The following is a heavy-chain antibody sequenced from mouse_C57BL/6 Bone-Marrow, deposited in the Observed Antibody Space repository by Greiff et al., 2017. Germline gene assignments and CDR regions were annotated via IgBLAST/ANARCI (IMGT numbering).Heavy chain of an antibody. D-gene: IGHD1-1*01. J-gene: IGHJ2*01. V-gene: IGHV5-4*03. CDR2: ISDGGSYS. CDR1: GFTFSSYA. Sequence: EVKLVESGGGLVKPGGSLKLSCAASGFTFSSYAMSWVRQTPEKRLEWVATISDGGSYSYYPDNVKGRFTISRDNAKNNLYLQMSHLKSEDTAMYYCARIYYYGNSYVLHYYFDYWGQGTTLTVSS. CDR3: ARIYYYGNSYVLHYYFDY.